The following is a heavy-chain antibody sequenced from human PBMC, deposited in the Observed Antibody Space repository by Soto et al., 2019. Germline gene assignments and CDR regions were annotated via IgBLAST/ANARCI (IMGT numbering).Heavy chain of an antibody. CDR2: INSDGSST. V-gene: IGHV3-74*01. CDR1: GLTLSSYW. CDR3: ATGPATTGFDY. D-gene: IGHD4-17*01. J-gene: IGHJ4*02. Sequence: GSLRLSCAASGLTLSSYWMHWVRQAPGKGLVWVSRINSDGSSTSYADSVKGRFTISRDNAKNTLYLQMNSLRAEDTAVYYCATGPATTGFDYWGQGTLVTVSS.